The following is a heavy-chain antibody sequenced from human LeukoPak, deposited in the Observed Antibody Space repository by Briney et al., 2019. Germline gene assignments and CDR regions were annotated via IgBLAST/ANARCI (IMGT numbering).Heavy chain of an antibody. D-gene: IGHD6-19*01. CDR3: AREDSSGWISFDS. CDR1: GGSISSSSYY. Sequence: SETLSLTCTVSGGSISSSSYYWGWIRQPPGKGLEWIGSIYYSGSTYYNPSLKSRVTISVDTSKNQFSLKLSSVTAADTALYYCAREDSSGWISFDSWGQGTLVTVSS. V-gene: IGHV4-39*02. J-gene: IGHJ4*02. CDR2: IYYSGST.